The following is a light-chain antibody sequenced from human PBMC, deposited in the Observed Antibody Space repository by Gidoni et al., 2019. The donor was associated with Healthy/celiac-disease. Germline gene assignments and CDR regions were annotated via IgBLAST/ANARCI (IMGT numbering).Light chain of an antibody. CDR1: SSDVGGYNY. V-gene: IGLV2-14*01. J-gene: IGLJ1*01. Sequence: QSALTQPAKVSGSPGQSITISCTGTSSDVGGYNYVSWYQQHPGKAPKLMIYDVSNRPSGVSNRFSGSKSGNTASLTISGLQAEDEADYYCSSYTSSSTLSYVFGTGTKVTVL. CDR3: SSYTSSSTLSYV. CDR2: DVS.